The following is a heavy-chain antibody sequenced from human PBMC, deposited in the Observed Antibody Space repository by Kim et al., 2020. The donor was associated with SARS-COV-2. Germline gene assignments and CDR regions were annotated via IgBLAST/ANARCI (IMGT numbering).Heavy chain of an antibody. D-gene: IGHD1-26*01. J-gene: IGHJ4*02. CDR3: ARGRWELPY. V-gene: IGHV4-59*01. CDR2: IYYSGST. CDR1: GGSISNYY. Sequence: SETLSLTCTVSGGSISNYYWSWIRQPPGKGLEWIGYIYYSGSTHYNPSLKSRVTISVDTSNNQVSLTLSSVTAADTAGYYCARGRWELPYWGQGTLVTVSS.